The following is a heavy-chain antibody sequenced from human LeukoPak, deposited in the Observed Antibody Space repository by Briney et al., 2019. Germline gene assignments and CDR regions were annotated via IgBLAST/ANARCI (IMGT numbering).Heavy chain of an antibody. CDR3: ARDHDYGPDY. J-gene: IGHJ4*02. CDR2: IEPDSGAT. D-gene: IGHD4/OR15-4a*01. V-gene: IGHV1-2*02. Sequence: EASVKVSCKTSGYSFTVHYLHWLRQAPGQGLEWMGWIEPDSGATTFAQNFQGRVTMTSDTSINTAYMELSSLTSDDTAMYYCARDHDYGPDYWGQGTLVTVSA. CDR1: GYSFTVHY.